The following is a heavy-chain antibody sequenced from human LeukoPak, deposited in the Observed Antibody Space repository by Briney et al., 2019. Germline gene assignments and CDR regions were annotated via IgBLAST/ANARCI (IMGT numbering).Heavy chain of an antibody. V-gene: IGHV3-53*01. J-gene: IGHJ4*02. Sequence: GGSLRLSCAASGFTVSSNYMSRVRQAPGKGLEWVSVISSGGSTYYADSVKGRFTISRDNSKNTLYLQMNSLRAEDTAVYYCARDPPGYSYGSYYFDYWGQGTLVTVSS. CDR3: ARDPPGYSYGSYYFDY. CDR1: GFTVSSNY. CDR2: ISSGGST. D-gene: IGHD5-18*01.